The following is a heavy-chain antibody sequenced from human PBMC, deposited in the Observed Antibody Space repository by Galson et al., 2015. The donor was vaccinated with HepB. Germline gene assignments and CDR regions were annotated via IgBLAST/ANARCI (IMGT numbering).Heavy chain of an antibody. CDR3: TRHGDYGGNPGNDY. CDR1: GFTFSGSA. D-gene: IGHD4-23*01. J-gene: IGHJ4*02. Sequence: SLRLSCAASGFTFSGSAMHWVRQASGKGLEWVGRIRSKANSYATAYAASVKGRFTISRDDSKNTAYLQMNSLKTEDTAVYYCTRHGDYGGNPGNDYWGQGTLVTVSS. V-gene: IGHV3-73*01. CDR2: IRSKANSYAT.